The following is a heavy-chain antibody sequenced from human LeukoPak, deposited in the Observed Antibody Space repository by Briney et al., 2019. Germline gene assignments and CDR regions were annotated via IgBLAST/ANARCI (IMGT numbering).Heavy chain of an antibody. CDR2: INNDGS. J-gene: IGHJ6*02. V-gene: IGHV3-74*01. CDR1: GFTFSSYW. CDR3: ARDRSYSMDL. Sequence: GGSLRLSCAASGFTFSSYWMHWVRQAPGKGLVWVSRINNDGSTYADSVKGRFTISRDNAKNTLYLQMNSLRAEDTAVYYCARDRSYSMDLWGQGTTVTVSS.